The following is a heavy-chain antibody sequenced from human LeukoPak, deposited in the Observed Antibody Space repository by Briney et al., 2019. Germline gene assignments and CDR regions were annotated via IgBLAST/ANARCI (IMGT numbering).Heavy chain of an antibody. J-gene: IGHJ6*02. V-gene: IGHV1-2*02. CDR2: INPNSGGT. CDR3: ARDLRYYYDSSGYYPFI. CDR1: GYTFTGYY. D-gene: IGHD3-22*01. Sequence: ASVKVSCTASGYTFTGYYMHWVRQAPGQGLEWMGWINPNSGGTNYAQKFQGRVTMTRDTSISTAYMELSRLRSDDTAVYYCARDLRYYYDSSGYYPFIWGQGTTVTVSS.